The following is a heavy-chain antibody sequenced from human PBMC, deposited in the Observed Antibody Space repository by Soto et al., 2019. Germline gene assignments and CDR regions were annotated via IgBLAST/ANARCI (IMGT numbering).Heavy chain of an antibody. Sequence: SDTLSLTCTVTGGSISSYYWSWMRQPPRKGLEWIGYIDYSGRTNYNPSLKSRVTISVDTSKNQFSLKLSSVTAADTAVYYFARAYGGNCFDYWGQGTLVTVSS. V-gene: IGHV4-59*01. CDR1: GGSISSYY. D-gene: IGHD2-15*01. J-gene: IGHJ4*02. CDR3: ARAYGGNCFDY. CDR2: IDYSGRT.